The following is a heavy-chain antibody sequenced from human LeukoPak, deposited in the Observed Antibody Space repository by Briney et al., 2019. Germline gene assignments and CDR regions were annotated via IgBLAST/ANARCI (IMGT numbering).Heavy chain of an antibody. J-gene: IGHJ4*02. CDR3: AKRNYFGAGTYSFDF. D-gene: IGHD3-10*01. CDR2: LTGSGGST. CDR1: GFTFSNFG. Sequence: GGSLRLSCTASGFTFSNFGMSWVRQAPGKGLEWVSHLTGSGGSTYYAGSVKGRFTITRDNSKNTLYLQMNSLRAEDTAVYYCAKRNYFGAGTYSFDFWGQGTLVTVSS. V-gene: IGHV3-23*01.